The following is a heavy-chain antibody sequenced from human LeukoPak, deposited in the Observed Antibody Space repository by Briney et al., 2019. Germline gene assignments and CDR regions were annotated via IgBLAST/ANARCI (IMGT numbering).Heavy chain of an antibody. CDR2: IKQDGSEK. J-gene: IGHJ5*02. D-gene: IGHD3/OR15-3a*01. Sequence: GGSLRLSCATSGFTFSANAMSWVRQAPGKGLEWVANIKQDGSEKYYVDSVKGRFTISRDNAKNSLYLQMNSLRAEDTAVYYCAKGSLWTGTNWFDPWGQGTLVTVSS. CDR3: AKGSLWTGTNWFDP. V-gene: IGHV3-7*01. CDR1: GFTFSANA.